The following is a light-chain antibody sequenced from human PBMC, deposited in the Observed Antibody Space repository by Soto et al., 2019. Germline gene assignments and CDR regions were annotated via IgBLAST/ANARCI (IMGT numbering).Light chain of an antibody. J-gene: IGKJ1*01. CDR3: QQYNSYSQR. Sequence: DIQMAQSPSTLSASVGDRVTITCRASQSISTWLAWYQQKPGKAPKLLIYKASSLKSGVPSRFSGSGSGTEFTLTISSLQPDDFATYYCQQYNSYSQRFGQGTKVDIK. V-gene: IGKV1-5*03. CDR2: KAS. CDR1: QSISTW.